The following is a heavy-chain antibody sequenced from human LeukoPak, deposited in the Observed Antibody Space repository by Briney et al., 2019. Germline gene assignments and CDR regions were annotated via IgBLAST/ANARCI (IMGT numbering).Heavy chain of an antibody. D-gene: IGHD6-19*01. CDR3: AKDGYSSGWSFDY. V-gene: IGHV3-23*01. CDR1: GFTFSSYA. Sequence: GGSLRLSCAASGFTFSSYAMSWVRQAPGKGLEWVSTISGSGGSTYYADSVKGRFTISRDNSKSTLYLQMNSLRAEDTAVYYCAKDGYSSGWSFDYWGQGTLVTVSS. CDR2: ISGSGGST. J-gene: IGHJ4*02.